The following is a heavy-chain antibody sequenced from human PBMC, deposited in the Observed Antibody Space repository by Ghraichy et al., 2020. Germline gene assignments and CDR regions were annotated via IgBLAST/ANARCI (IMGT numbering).Heavy chain of an antibody. CDR3: ARGSTVVRFFYYDGMDV. Sequence: GGYLRLSCVGSGFTFSSYSMNWVRQSPGKGLEWVSYITSSSRTKSYADSVKGRFTISRDNAQNALYLQMNSLRDEDTAVYYCARGSTVVRFFYYDGMDVWGQGTTVTVS. V-gene: IGHV3-48*02. D-gene: IGHD4-23*01. CDR2: ITSSSRTK. CDR1: GFTFSSYS. J-gene: IGHJ6*02.